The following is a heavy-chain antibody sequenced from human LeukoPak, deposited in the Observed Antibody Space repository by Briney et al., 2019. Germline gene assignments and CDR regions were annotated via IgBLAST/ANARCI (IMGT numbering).Heavy chain of an antibody. Sequence: SETLSLTCTVSGGSISGYYWSWIRQPAGKGLEWIGRIYTSGSTNYNPSLKSRVTMSVDASKNQFSLKLSPVTAADTAVYYCARGPDSSGYYTLDYWGQGTLVTVSS. CDR1: GGSISGYY. J-gene: IGHJ4*02. CDR2: IYTSGST. CDR3: ARGPDSSGYYTLDY. V-gene: IGHV4-4*07. D-gene: IGHD3-22*01.